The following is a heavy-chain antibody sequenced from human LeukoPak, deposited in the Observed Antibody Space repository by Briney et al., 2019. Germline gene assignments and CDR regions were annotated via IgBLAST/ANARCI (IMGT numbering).Heavy chain of an antibody. CDR1: GASFSAYY. D-gene: IGHD5-18*01. CDR3: ARVDTAMSAFDP. CDR2: INHSGTT. V-gene: IGHV4-34*01. Sequence: PAETLSLTCAVYGASFSAYYCSWIRQPPGKGLEWIGQINHSGTTNYNPSLKSRVTMSVDTSKNQVSLRLSSVTAADTAVYYCARVDTAMSAFDPWGQGTLATVSS. J-gene: IGHJ5*02.